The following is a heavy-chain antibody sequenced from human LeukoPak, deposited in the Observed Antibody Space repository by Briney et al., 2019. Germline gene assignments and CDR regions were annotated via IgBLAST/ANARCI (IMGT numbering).Heavy chain of an antibody. CDR1: GFTFNNYA. CDR2: ISGSGGST. V-gene: IGHV3-23*01. Sequence: GGSLRLSCAASGFTFNNYAMSWVRQAPGKGLEWVSAISGSGGSTFYAGSVKGRFTISRDSSKNTLFLQVNSLRAEDTAVYYCAKETELTVSALFDHWGQGTLVTVSS. D-gene: IGHD2-21*02. J-gene: IGHJ4*02. CDR3: AKETELTVSALFDH.